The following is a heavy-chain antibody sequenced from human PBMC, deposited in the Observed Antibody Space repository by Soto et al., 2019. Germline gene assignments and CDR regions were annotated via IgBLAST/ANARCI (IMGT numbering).Heavy chain of an antibody. V-gene: IGHV3-66*01. CDR1: GFTVSSNY. D-gene: IGHD3-9*01. CDR2: IYSGGST. J-gene: IGHJ6*02. CDR3: AREGYPVLRYFDWLSEGGMDV. Sequence: GGSLRLSCAASGFTVSSNYMSWVRQAPGKGLEWVSVIYSGGSTYYADSVKGRFTISRDNSKNTLYLQTNSLRAEDTAVYYCAREGYPVLRYFDWLSEGGMDVWGQGTTVTVSS.